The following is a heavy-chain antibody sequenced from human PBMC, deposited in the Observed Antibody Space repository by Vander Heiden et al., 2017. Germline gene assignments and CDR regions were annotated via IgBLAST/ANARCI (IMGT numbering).Heavy chain of an antibody. V-gene: IGHV5-51*01. J-gene: IGHJ5*02. CDR3: ARLVLLWFGELGGPFDP. Sequence: EWQLVQSGAEVKKPVEPLKISCEGSGYSFTSYWIGRVRQMPGKGPEGMGIINPGDSDTRDSPSFQGQVTISADKSISTAYLQWSSLKASDTAMYYCARLVLLWFGELGGPFDPWGQGTMVTVSS. CDR2: INPGDSDT. D-gene: IGHD3-10*01. CDR1: GYSFTSYW.